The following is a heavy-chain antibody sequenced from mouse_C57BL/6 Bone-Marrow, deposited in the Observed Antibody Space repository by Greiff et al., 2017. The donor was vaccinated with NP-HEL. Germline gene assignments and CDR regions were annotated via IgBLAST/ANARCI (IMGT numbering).Heavy chain of an antibody. J-gene: IGHJ3*01. D-gene: IGHD1-1*01. CDR2: IRNKANGYTT. V-gene: IGHV7-3*01. CDR3: ARYNYGSSYVAY. Sequence: EVQGVESGGGLVQPGGSLSLSCAASGFTFTDYYMSWVRQPPGKALEWLGFIRNKANGYTTEYSAYVKGRFTISRDNSQSILYLQMNALRAEDSATYYCARYNYGSSYVAYWGQGTLVTVSA. CDR1: GFTFTDYY.